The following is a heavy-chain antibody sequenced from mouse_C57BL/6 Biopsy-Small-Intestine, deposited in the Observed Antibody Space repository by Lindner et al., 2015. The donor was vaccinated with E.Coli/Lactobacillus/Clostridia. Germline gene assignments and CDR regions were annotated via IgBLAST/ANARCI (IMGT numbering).Heavy chain of an antibody. CDR1: GYSFTGYY. V-gene: IGHV1-42*01. CDR2: INPSTGGT. Sequence: VQLQESGPELVKPGASVKISCKASGYSFTGYYMHWVKQSPEKSLEWIGEINPSTGGTTYNQKFKAKATLTVDKSSSTAYMQLKSLTPEDSAVYYCARDRVASYWGQGTLVTVSA. J-gene: IGHJ3*01. D-gene: IGHD3-2*01. CDR3: ARDRVASY.